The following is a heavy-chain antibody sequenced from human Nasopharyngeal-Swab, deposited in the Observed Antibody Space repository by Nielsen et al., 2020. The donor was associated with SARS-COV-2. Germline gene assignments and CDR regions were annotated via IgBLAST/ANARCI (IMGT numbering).Heavy chain of an antibody. Sequence: GESLKISCAASGFTFSDHSMIWVRQAPGQGLEWVSYISGSGSTLYYADSVKGRITVSRDNAKSSVYLQMSSLRDEDTAVYYCTRGDGALTYFDYWGQGTLGSVSS. CDR2: ISGSGSTL. J-gene: IGHJ4*02. D-gene: IGHD4-17*01. V-gene: IGHV3-48*02. CDR1: GFTFSDHS. CDR3: TRGDGALTYFDY.